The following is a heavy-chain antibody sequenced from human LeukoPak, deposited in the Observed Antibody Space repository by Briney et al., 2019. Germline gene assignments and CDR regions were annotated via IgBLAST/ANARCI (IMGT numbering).Heavy chain of an antibody. CDR2: ISSNGGST. Sequence: HPGGSLRLSCSASGXTFSSYAMHWVRQAPGKGLEYVSAISSNGGSTYYADSVKGRFTISRDNSKNTLYLQMSSLRAEDTAVYYCVKSTTSYFDYWGQGTLVTVSS. CDR3: VKSTTSYFDY. J-gene: IGHJ4*02. V-gene: IGHV3-64D*06. D-gene: IGHD4-17*01. CDR1: GXTFSSYA.